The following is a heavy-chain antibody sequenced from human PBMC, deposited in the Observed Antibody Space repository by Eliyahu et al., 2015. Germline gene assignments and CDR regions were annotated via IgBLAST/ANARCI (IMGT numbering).Heavy chain of an antibody. Sequence: QITLKESGPTLVKPTQTLTLTCTFSGFSLSTSXVGLGWXRQPXGKALEWLXXIXXDDDKRYSPSLKSRLTITKDTSKNQVVLTMTNMDPVDTATYYCAHDLSNTAMVHFDYWGQGTLVTVSS. V-gene: IGHV2-5*02. D-gene: IGHD5-18*01. CDR2: IXXDDDK. J-gene: IGHJ4*02. CDR1: GFSLSTSXVG. CDR3: AHDLSNTAMVHFDY.